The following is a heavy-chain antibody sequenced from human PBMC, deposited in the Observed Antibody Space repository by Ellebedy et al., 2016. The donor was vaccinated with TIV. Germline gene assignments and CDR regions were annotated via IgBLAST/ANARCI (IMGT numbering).Heavy chain of an antibody. CDR2: IYYSGST. CDR1: GGSISSYY. D-gene: IGHD1-26*01. V-gene: IGHV4-59*01. Sequence: SETLSLXCTVSGGSISSYYWNWIRQPPGKGLEWIGYIYYSGSTNYNPSLKSRVTISVDTSKNQFSLKLSSVTAADTAVYYCARNSGSYDYWGQGTLVTVSS. CDR3: ARNSGSYDY. J-gene: IGHJ4*02.